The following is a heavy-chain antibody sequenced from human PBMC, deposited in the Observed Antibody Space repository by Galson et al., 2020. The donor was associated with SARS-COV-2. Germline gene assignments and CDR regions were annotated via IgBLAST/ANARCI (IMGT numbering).Heavy chain of an antibody. CDR2: LSGSGGST. D-gene: IGHD2-21*01. Sequence: GESLKISFAASGFSFRRYAMTWVRQAPGKGLEWVSALSGSGGSTYYANSVKGRFTISRDESKNTLFLQMNSLRAEDTAIYYCAKTYCDGDCSSLMGFDMWGRGTMVTVSS. V-gene: IGHV3-23*01. CDR3: AKTYCDGDCSSLMGFDM. CDR1: GFSFRRYA. J-gene: IGHJ3*02.